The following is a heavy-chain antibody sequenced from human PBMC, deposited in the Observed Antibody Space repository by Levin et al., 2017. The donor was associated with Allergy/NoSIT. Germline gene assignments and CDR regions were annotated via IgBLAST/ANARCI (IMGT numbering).Heavy chain of an antibody. CDR1: GYKFTSYW. V-gene: IGHV5-51*01. CDR3: VRRGFGDGTDY. D-gene: IGHD3-10*01. J-gene: IGHJ4*02. Sequence: ASVKVSCKGSGYKFTSYWIGWVRQMPGKGLEWMGMISPADSDPTYSPSFQGQVTIPADKSVSTAYLQWTNLKASDTAMYYCVRRGFGDGTDYWGQGTLVTVSS. CDR2: ISPADSDP.